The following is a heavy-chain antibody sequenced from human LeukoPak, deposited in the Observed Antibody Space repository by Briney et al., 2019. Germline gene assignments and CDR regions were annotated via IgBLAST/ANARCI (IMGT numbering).Heavy chain of an antibody. V-gene: IGHV3-30*02. J-gene: IGHJ6*03. CDR3: AKDPGAIVSGLHMDV. Sequence: GGSLRLSCAASGFTFRNYGMHWVRQATGKGLEWVSFIWSDGNNRIYADSVKGRFTISRDNSKNMLYLQMDSLRPEDTAVYYCAKDPGAIVSGLHMDVWGKGTTLIVCS. CDR2: IWSDGNNR. D-gene: IGHD2-8*02. CDR1: GFTFRNYG.